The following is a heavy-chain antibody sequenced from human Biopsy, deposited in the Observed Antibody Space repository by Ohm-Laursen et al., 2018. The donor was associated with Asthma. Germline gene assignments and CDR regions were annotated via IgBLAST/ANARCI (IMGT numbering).Heavy chain of an antibody. Sequence: SQTLSLTCSVSGGSISSGAYFWSWARQHPGKGLEWIGYINYSGSNYYNPSLKSRVTIAVETSKNQFSLTLTSVTAADTALYYCARDLAGHCTSASCYGFDSWGQGAQVTVSS. CDR2: INYSGSN. V-gene: IGHV4-31*03. J-gene: IGHJ5*01. CDR3: ARDLAGHCTSASCYGFDS. CDR1: GGSISSGAYF. D-gene: IGHD2-2*01.